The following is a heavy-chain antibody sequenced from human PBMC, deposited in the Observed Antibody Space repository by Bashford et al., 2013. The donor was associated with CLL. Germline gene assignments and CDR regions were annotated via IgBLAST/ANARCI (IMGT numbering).Heavy chain of an antibody. CDR1: GDSVSSNSAA. Sequence: AISGDSVSSNSAAWNWIRQSPSRGLEWLGRTYYRSKWYNDYAVSVKSRITINPDTSKNQFSLQLNSVTPEDTAVYYCARDRYYDFWSGYYIFDYWGQGTLVTVSS. V-gene: IGHV6-1*01. D-gene: IGHD3-3*01. CDR2: TYYRSKWYN. J-gene: IGHJ4*02. CDR3: ARDRYYDFWSGYYIFDY.